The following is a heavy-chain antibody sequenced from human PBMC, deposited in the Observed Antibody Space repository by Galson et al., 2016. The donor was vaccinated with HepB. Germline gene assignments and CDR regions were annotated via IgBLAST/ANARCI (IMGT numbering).Heavy chain of an antibody. D-gene: IGHD3-22*01. CDR1: GFIFSNYG. CDR2: IWYDGRTK. V-gene: IGHV3-33*01. Sequence: SLRLSCAASGFIFSNYGMHWVRQAPGKGLEWVAVIWYDGRTKYYADSVKGRFTISRENSKNTLYLQINSLRAEDTAVYYCARDRYYYDSNGYYIERPEVVYWGQGTLVTVSS. J-gene: IGHJ4*02. CDR3: ARDRYYYDSNGYYIERPEVVY.